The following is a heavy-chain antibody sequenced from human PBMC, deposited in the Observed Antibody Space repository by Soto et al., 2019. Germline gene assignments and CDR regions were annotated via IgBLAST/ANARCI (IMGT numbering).Heavy chain of an antibody. J-gene: IGHJ4*02. CDR1: GGSISSDY. CDR2: IYYSGST. Sequence: SETLSLTCTVSGGSISSDYWSWIRQPPGKGLEWIGYIYYSGSTNYNPSLKSRVTISVDTSKNQLSLKLSSVTAADTAVYYCARSDGRYWGQGTLVTVSS. CDR3: ARSDGRY. V-gene: IGHV4-59*01.